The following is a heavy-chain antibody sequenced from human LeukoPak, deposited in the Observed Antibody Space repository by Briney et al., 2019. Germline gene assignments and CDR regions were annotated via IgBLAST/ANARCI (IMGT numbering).Heavy chain of an antibody. J-gene: IGHJ5*02. D-gene: IGHD3-10*01. CDR3: ARVPYYGSGSYYPGGWFDP. Sequence: SETLSLTCTVSGGSISSSSYSWNWVRQPPGKGLEWIGYIYYTGSTNYNPSLKSRVTISVDTSKNQFSLKLSSVTAADTAVYYCARVPYYGSGSYYPGGWFDPWGQGTLVTVSS. CDR2: IYYTGST. V-gene: IGHV4-61*01. CDR1: GGSISSSSYS.